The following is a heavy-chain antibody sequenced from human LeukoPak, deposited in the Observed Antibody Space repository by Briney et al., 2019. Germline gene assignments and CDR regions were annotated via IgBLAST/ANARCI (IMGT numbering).Heavy chain of an antibody. J-gene: IGHJ4*02. Sequence: PGRSLRLSCAASGFTFSSYWMSWVRQAPGKGLEWVANIKQDGSEKYYVDSVKGRFTISRDNAKNSLYLQMNSLRAEDTAVYYCARDITLSGGSCYSDYWGQGTLVTVSS. D-gene: IGHD2-15*01. CDR2: IKQDGSEK. V-gene: IGHV3-7*05. CDR1: GFTFSSYW. CDR3: ARDITLSGGSCYSDY.